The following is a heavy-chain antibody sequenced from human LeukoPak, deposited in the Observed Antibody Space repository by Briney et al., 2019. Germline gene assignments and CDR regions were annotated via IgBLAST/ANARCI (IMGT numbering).Heavy chain of an antibody. Sequence: GGSLRLSCADSGFTFRDSWMSWVRQAPGKGLEWVANMNQDGSAKGYVDSVKGRFTISRDNARNSLYLQMSSLRPEDTAVYYCATYTHWVAGDVWGQGTTVTVSS. CDR2: MNQDGSAK. V-gene: IGHV3-7*01. D-gene: IGHD3-16*01. J-gene: IGHJ6*02. CDR1: GFTFRDSW. CDR3: ATYTHWVAGDV.